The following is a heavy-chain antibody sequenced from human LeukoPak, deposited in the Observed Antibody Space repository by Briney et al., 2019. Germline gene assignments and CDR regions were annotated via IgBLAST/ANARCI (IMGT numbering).Heavy chain of an antibody. D-gene: IGHD3-22*01. CDR3: ARDYYDSSGYYAPSYYYMDV. CDR2: IIPIFGTA. Sequence: SVKVSCKASGGTFSSYAISWVRQAPGQGLEWMGGIIPIFGTANYAQKLQGRVTITTDESTSTAYMELSSLRSEDTAVYYCARDYYDSSGYYAPSYYYMDVWGKGTTVTVSS. CDR1: GGTFSSYA. V-gene: IGHV1-69*05. J-gene: IGHJ6*03.